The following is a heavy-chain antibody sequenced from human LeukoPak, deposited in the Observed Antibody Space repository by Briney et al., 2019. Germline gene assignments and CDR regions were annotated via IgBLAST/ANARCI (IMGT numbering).Heavy chain of an antibody. D-gene: IGHD3-10*01. J-gene: IGHJ4*02. Sequence: SETLSLTCAVYGGSFSGYYWSWIRQPPGKGLEWIGEINHSGSTNYNPSLKSRVTISVDTSKNQFSLKLSSVTAADTAVYYCAIPRCYYGSGSYYRGSYFDYWGQGTLVTVSS. CDR3: AIPRCYYGSGSYYRGSYFDY. V-gene: IGHV4-34*01. CDR1: GGSFSGYY. CDR2: INHSGST.